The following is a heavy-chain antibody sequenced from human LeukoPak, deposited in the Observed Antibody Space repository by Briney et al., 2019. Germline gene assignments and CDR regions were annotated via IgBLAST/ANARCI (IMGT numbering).Heavy chain of an antibody. V-gene: IGHV4-34*01. Sequence: KTSETLSLTCAVYGGSFSGYYWSWIRQPPGKGLEWIGEINHSGSTNYNPSLKSRVTISVDTSKNQFSLKLSSVTAADTAVYYCARLGYDILTGYYYFDYWGQGTLVTVSS. CDR2: INHSGST. CDR1: GGSFSGYY. J-gene: IGHJ4*02. CDR3: ARLGYDILTGYYYFDY. D-gene: IGHD3-9*01.